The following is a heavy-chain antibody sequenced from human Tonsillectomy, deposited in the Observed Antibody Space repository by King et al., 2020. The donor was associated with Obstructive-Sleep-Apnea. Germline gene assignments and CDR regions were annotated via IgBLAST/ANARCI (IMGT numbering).Heavy chain of an antibody. D-gene: IGHD6-19*01. Sequence: VQLVESGGGVVQPGGSLRLSCASSGFSFTYYAMHWVRQAPGKGLEWVTFIGYDGSNKYYADSVKGRFTISRDNSKNTLYLQMNNLRAEDTAVYYCAKDKDSSAYWGQGTLVTVSS. CDR3: AKDKDSSAY. J-gene: IGHJ4*02. CDR2: IGYDGSNK. CDR1: GFSFTYYA. V-gene: IGHV3-30*02.